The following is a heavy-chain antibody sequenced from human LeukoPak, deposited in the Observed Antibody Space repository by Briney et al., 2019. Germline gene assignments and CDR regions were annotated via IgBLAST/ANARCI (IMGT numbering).Heavy chain of an antibody. CDR2: ISGGGSGT. V-gene: IGHV3-23*01. CDR3: AKDSGSYSLDY. D-gene: IGHD1-26*01. J-gene: IGHJ4*02. CDR1: GFTFSDYA. Sequence: GGSLRLSCAASGFTFSDYAMSWVRQAPGKGLEWVSGISGGGSGTYYADSVKGHFSISRDNSKNTLYLQMNSLRAEDTAVYYCAKDSGSYSLDYWGQGTLVTVSS.